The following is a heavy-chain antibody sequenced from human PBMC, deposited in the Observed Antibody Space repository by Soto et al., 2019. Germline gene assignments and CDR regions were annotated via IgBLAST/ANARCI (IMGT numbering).Heavy chain of an antibody. J-gene: IGHJ4*02. CDR3: ARDLGEVSAF. CDR1: GFPFRSSS. D-gene: IGHD3-10*01. CDR2: ISSSSYYI. V-gene: IGHV3-21*01. Sequence: PGGSLILSCAASGFPFRSSSMNWVRQAPGKGLEWLSSISSSSYYIFYADSVQGRFTISKDNAKNSLYLQMNSLRAEDTAVYYCARDLGEVSAFWGQGTPVTVSS.